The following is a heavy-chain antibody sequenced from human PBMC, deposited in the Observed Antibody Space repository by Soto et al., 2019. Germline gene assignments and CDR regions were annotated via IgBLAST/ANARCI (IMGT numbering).Heavy chain of an antibody. D-gene: IGHD6-13*01. Sequence: QVQLVQSGAEVKKPGSSVKVSCKASGGTFSSYAISWVRQAPGQGLEWMGGIIPIFGTANYAQKFQGRVTIXXDXAXXTAYMELSSLRSEDTAVYYCARDPWIAAAGTGEDYWGQGTLVTVSS. CDR2: IIPIFGTA. J-gene: IGHJ4*02. V-gene: IGHV1-69*12. CDR1: GGTFSSYA. CDR3: ARDPWIAAAGTGEDY.